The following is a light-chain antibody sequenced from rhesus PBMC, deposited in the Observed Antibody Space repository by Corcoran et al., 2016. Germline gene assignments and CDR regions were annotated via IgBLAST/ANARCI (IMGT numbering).Light chain of an antibody. J-gene: IGLJ1*01. CDR2: GNT. CDR3: GSWDNSGNHYI. CDR1: SLKTYY. Sequence: SSGLTQEPALSVALGHTVRMTCQGDSLKTYYASWYQQKPGQGPVLVICGNTNRPSGIPGRFSGSWSGNTGSLNSPRAQVEDEADYYCGSWDNSGNHYIFGAGTRLTVL. V-gene: IGLV3S11*01.